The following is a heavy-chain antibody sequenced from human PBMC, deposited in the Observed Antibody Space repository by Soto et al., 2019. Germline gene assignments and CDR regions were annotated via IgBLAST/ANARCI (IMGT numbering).Heavy chain of an antibody. J-gene: IGHJ4*02. CDR1: GGTFSSYA. D-gene: IGHD6-19*01. CDR3: ARITFGALAVAGSDY. Sequence: QVQLVQSGAEVKKPGSSVKVSCKASGGTFSSYAISWVRQAPGQGLEWMGGIIPIFGTANYAQKFQGRVTITADESTSTAYMELSSLRSEDTAVYCCARITFGALAVAGSDYWGQGTLVTVSS. V-gene: IGHV1-69*01. CDR2: IIPIFGTA.